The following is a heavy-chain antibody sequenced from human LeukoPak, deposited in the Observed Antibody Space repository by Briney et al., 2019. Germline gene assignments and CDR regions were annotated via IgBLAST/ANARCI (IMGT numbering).Heavy chain of an antibody. CDR3: ARSTVATRGVNAFDI. CDR1: GGSISSYY. J-gene: IGHJ3*02. Sequence: SETLSLTCTVSGGSISSYYWSWIRQPPGKGLEWIGYIYYSGSTNYNPSLKSRVTISVDTSKNQFSLKLSSVTAADTAVYYCARSTVATRGVNAFDIWGQGTMVTVSS. V-gene: IGHV4-59*01. CDR2: IYYSGST. D-gene: IGHD4-23*01.